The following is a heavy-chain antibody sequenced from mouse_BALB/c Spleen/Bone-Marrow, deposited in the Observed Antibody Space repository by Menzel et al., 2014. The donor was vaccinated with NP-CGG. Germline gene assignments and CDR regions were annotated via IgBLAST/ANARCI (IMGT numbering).Heavy chain of an antibody. CDR3: ARGVDFVSLFAY. V-gene: IGHV5-6-3*01. CDR2: INTNGGDT. J-gene: IGHJ3*01. CDR1: GFTFSNYG. D-gene: IGHD2-4*01. Sequence: EVHVPESGADLVQPGGSLRLSCAASGFTFSNYGMSWVRQTPDKRLDFVATINTNGGDTYYPDSVKGRFTIARDNAKNTLYLQMSSLKSEDTAMYYCARGVDFVSLFAYWAQGTLFAVSA.